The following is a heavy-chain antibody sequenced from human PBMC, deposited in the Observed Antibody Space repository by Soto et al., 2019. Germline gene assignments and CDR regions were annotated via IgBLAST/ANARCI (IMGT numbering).Heavy chain of an antibody. Sequence: GGSLRLSCAASGFTFSSYGMHWVRQAPGKGLEWVAVIWYDGSNKYYADSVKGRFTISRDNSKNTLYLQMNSLRAEDTAVYYCARYLEDIVVVVAATPYDAFDIWGQGTMVTVSS. CDR2: IWYDGSNK. V-gene: IGHV3-33*01. J-gene: IGHJ3*02. CDR3: ARYLEDIVVVVAATPYDAFDI. CDR1: GFTFSSYG. D-gene: IGHD2-15*01.